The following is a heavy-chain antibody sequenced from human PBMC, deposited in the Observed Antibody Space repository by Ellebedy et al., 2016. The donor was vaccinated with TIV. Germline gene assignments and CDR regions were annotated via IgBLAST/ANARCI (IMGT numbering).Heavy chain of an antibody. V-gene: IGHV4-31*03. Sequence: SETLSLXXSVSGGSVNNRTYYWSWIRQHPGKGLEWIGYIYYSGSTYYNPSLKSRVTISVDTSKNQFSLKLSSVTAADTAVYYCARDPGGMDVWGQGTTVTVSS. J-gene: IGHJ6*02. D-gene: IGHD2-8*02. CDR3: ARDPGGMDV. CDR1: GGSVNNRTYY. CDR2: IYYSGST.